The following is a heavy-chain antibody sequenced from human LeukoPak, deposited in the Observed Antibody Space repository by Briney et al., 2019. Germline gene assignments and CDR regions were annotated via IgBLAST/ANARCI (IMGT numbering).Heavy chain of an antibody. J-gene: IGHJ4*02. CDR3: ARGPNCYFDSSYYFDY. CDR1: GFTFSGYA. D-gene: IGHD3-22*01. Sequence: PGGSLRPSCAASGFTFSGYAMHWVRQAPGKGLEWVAVTSYDGTNEYYADSVKGRFTISRDNSKNTLYLQMNSLRAEDTAVYYCARGPNCYFDSSYYFDYWGQGTLVTVSS. CDR2: TSYDGTNE. V-gene: IGHV3-30-3*01.